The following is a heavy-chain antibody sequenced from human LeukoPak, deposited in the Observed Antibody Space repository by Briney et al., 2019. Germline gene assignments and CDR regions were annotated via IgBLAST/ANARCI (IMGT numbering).Heavy chain of an antibody. CDR1: GFTFSSYA. CDR2: ISYDGSNK. CDR3: ARGGRFDY. J-gene: IGHJ4*02. Sequence: PGRSLRLSCAASGFTFSSYAMHWVRQAPGKGLEWVAVISYDGSNKYYADSVKGRFTISRDNSKNTLYLQMNSLRAEDTAVYHCARGGRFDYWGQGTLVTVSS. V-gene: IGHV3-30*04. D-gene: IGHD1-26*01.